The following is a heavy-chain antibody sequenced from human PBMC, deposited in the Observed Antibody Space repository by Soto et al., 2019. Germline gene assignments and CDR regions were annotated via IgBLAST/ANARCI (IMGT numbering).Heavy chain of an antibody. D-gene: IGHD5-12*01. CDR3: ASGVREYSSAPPHF. V-gene: IGHV1-69*01. CDR1: GGSFSTHV. Sequence: QVQLVQSGAEAKKPGSSVTVSCKAFGGSFSTHVVNWVRQAPGQGLEWVGLIIPVFGTTDYAQHFQGRVTITADESTRTAFLEVSSLRSEDTAVYYCASGVREYSSAPPHFWGQGTLVSVSS. CDR2: IIPVFGTT. J-gene: IGHJ4*02.